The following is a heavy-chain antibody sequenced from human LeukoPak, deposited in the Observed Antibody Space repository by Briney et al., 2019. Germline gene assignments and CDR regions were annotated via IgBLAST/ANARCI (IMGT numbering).Heavy chain of an antibody. CDR1: GDSVSSVTDY. Sequence: PSETLSLTCTVAGDSVSSVTDYWAWIRQPPGKGLEWIASADYSGGTYYNPSLESRVAISADMSKKQISLTLTSVTGADTAVYYCAGERGEEYSSGWYKTNYFDNWGQGIRVTVSS. D-gene: IGHD6-19*01. CDR2: ADYSGGT. V-gene: IGHV4-39*07. J-gene: IGHJ4*02. CDR3: AGERGEEYSSGWYKTNYFDN.